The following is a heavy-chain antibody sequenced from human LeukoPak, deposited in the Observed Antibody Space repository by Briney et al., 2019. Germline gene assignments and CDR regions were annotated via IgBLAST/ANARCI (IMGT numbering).Heavy chain of an antibody. Sequence: GASVKVSCKASGYTFTGYYMHWVRQAPGQGLEWMGWINPNSGGTNYAQKFQGRVTMTRDTSISTAYMELSRLRSDDTAVYYCARDLMAASPRTTEGISDYWGQGTLVTVSS. CDR1: GYTFTGYY. J-gene: IGHJ4*02. CDR2: INPNSGGT. D-gene: IGHD1-7*01. CDR3: ARDLMAASPRTTEGISDY. V-gene: IGHV1-2*02.